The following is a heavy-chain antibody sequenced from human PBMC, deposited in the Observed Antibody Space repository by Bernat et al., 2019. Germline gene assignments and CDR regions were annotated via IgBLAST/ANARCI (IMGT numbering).Heavy chain of an antibody. J-gene: IGHJ4*02. V-gene: IGHV3-15*01. CDR3: TTVLPDDYGDDY. CDR1: GFTFSDAW. Sequence: EVQLVESGGGLVKPGGSLRLSCAASGFTFSDAWMSWVRQAPGKGLEWVGRIKSKTDGGTTDYAAPVKGRFTISRDDSKNTLYLQMNSLKTEDTAVYYCTTVLPDDYGDDYWGQGTLVTVSS. D-gene: IGHD4-17*01. CDR2: IKSKTDGGTT.